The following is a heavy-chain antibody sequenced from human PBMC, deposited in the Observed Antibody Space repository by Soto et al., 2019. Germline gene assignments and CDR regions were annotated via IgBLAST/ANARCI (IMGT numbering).Heavy chain of an antibody. J-gene: IGHJ4*02. CDR3: AHVYGGYDNFDY. Sequence: QITLKESGPTLVKPTQTLTLTCTFSGFSLSTSGVGVGWIRQPPGKALEWLALIYWDEDKRFSPSLKGRLTITKDTPQNQGVLTMTNMDPVDTATYYCAHVYGGYDNFDYWGQGTLVTVSS. D-gene: IGHD5-12*01. CDR2: IYWDEDK. CDR1: GFSLSTSGVG. V-gene: IGHV2-5*02.